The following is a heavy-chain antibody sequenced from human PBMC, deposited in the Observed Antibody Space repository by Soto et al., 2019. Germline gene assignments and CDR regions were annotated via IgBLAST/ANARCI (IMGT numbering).Heavy chain of an antibody. J-gene: IGHJ4*02. Sequence: QITLKESGPTPVKPTQTLRLTCTFSGFSLSTSGVGVGWIRQPPAKALEWLALVYWDDGKRYSPSLKRRLTLTKDSSKKQVVLTMTNMDPVDTATYYCARTAIVGGTGLLVDYWGQGTLVTVSS. D-gene: IGHD1-26*01. V-gene: IGHV2-5*02. CDR1: GFSLSTSGVG. CDR3: ARTAIVGGTGLLVDY. CDR2: VYWDDGK.